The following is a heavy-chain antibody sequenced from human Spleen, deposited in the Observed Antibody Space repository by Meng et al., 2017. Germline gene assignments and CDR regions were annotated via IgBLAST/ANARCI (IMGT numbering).Heavy chain of an antibody. J-gene: IGHJ4*02. CDR3: ATDPDSSSWYAY. CDR1: GFTFSTYW. Sequence: GGSLRLSCAASGFTFSTYWMSWVRQAPGKGLEWVANIKQDGSEKYYVDSVKGRFTISRDNAKNSLYLQMNSLRAEDTAVYYCATDPDSSSWYAYWGQGTLVTVSS. D-gene: IGHD6-13*01. CDR2: IKQDGSEK. V-gene: IGHV3-7*01.